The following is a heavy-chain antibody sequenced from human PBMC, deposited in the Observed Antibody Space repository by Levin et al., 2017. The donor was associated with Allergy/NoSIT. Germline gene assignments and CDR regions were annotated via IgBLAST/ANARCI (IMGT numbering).Heavy chain of an antibody. CDR3: ARFVWGSDRGFDY. J-gene: IGHJ4*02. Sequence: SQTLSLTCTVSGGSISSDNWSWLRQPPGKGLEWIGYIYDTGNTNYNPSLKSRVTLSVDTSKNQFSLKLSSVTPAGTAVYYCARFVWGSDRGFDYWGQGTLVTVSS. CDR1: GGSISSDN. CDR2: IYDTGNT. D-gene: IGHD3-16*02. V-gene: IGHV4-59*01.